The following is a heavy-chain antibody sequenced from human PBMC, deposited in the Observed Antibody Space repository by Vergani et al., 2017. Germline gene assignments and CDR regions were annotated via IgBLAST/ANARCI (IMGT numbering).Heavy chain of an antibody. CDR1: GFTFSSYG. Sequence: QVQLVESGGGVVQPGRSLRLSFAASGFTFSSYGMHWVRQAPGKGLEWVAVISYDGSNKYYADSVKGRFTISRDNSKNTLYLQMNSLRAEDTAVYYCAKAIRLFIWSDAFDIWGQGTMVTVSS. D-gene: IGHD2-8*02. CDR3: AKAIRLFIWSDAFDI. J-gene: IGHJ3*02. CDR2: ISYDGSNK. V-gene: IGHV3-30*18.